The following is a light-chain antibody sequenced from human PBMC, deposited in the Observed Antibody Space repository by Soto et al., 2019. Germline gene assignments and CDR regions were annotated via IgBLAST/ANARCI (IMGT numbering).Light chain of an antibody. V-gene: IGLV4-69*01. CDR1: SGHSSYA. CDR2: LNSDGRH. CDR3: QTWVTGTWV. J-gene: IGLJ3*02. Sequence: QPVLTQSPSASASLGASVKLTFTLSSGHSSYAIAWHQQQPEKGPRTLMKLNSDGRHTKGDGIPDRFSGSSSGAERYLTISSLQSEDEADYYCQTWVTGTWVFGGGTKLTVL.